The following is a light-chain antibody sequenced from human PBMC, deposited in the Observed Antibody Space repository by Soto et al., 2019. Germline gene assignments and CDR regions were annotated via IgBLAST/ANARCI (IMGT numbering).Light chain of an antibody. V-gene: IGKV3-15*01. CDR2: GAS. J-gene: IGKJ5*01. Sequence: EIVMTQSPATLSVSPGERATLSCRASQSVSSNLAWYPQKPGQAPRLLIYGASTRATAIPARFSGSGSGTEFTLTISSLQSEDFAVYYCQQYNNWPPTFGQGTRLEIK. CDR3: QQYNNWPPT. CDR1: QSVSSN.